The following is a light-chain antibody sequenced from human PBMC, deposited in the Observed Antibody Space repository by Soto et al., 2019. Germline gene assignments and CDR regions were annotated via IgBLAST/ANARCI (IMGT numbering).Light chain of an antibody. CDR2: DAS. V-gene: IGKV1-33*01. CDR1: QDISNY. Sequence: DIQMTQSPSSLSASVGDRVTITCQASQDISNYLNWYQQKPGKAPKLLIYDASNLETGVPSRFSGSGSGTDFPFTISSLQPEDVATYYCQQYDDFRTFGQGTKVGIK. CDR3: QQYDDFRT. J-gene: IGKJ1*01.